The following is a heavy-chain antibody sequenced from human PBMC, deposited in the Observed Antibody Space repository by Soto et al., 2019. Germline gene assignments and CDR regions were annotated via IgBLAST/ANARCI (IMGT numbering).Heavy chain of an antibody. CDR3: ARSYDSGSYTPGY. Sequence: SETLSLTCTVSGGSVSSGSYYWTWIRQHPGKGLEWIGYIHSSGTTYYNPSLKSRVTISVDTSKNQFTLKLNSVTAADTAVYYCARSYDSGSYTPGYWGQGTQVTVSS. J-gene: IGHJ4*02. D-gene: IGHD3-10*01. CDR2: IHSSGTT. V-gene: IGHV4-31*03. CDR1: GGSVSSGSYY.